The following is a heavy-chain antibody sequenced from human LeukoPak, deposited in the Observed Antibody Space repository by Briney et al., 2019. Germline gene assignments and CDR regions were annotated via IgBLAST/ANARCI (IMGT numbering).Heavy chain of an antibody. CDR2: IWYDGSNK. V-gene: IGHV3-33*01. CDR3: ARVSGHSGTWYVDY. D-gene: IGHD6-13*01. Sequence: AGGSLRLSCVASGFTFKSYGMHWVRQAPGKGLEWVAIIWYDGSNKYYADFVKGRFTTSRDNSKNTLYLQMNSLRADDTAVYYCARVSGHSGTWYVDYWGQGTLVTVSS. J-gene: IGHJ4*02. CDR1: GFTFKSYG.